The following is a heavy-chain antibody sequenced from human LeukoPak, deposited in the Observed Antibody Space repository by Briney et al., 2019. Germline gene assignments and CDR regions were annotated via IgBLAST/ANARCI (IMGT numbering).Heavy chain of an antibody. V-gene: IGHV1-2*02. J-gene: IGHJ3*02. CDR1: GYSFTGHY. D-gene: IGHD3-22*01. CDR3: ARDYYDSSGGALDI. CDR2: INPNSGGT. Sequence: ASVKVSCKASGYSFTGHYMHWVRQAPGQGLEWMGWINPNSGGTNYAQKFQGRVTMTRDTSISTAYMELSRPTSDDTAVYYCARDYYDSSGGALDIWGQGTMVTVSS.